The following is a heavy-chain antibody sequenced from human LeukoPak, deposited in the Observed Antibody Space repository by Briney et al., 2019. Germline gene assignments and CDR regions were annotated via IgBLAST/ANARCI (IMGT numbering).Heavy chain of an antibody. CDR3: ARDRAYSDILTGYYGYYYYYAMDV. CDR1: GFTFSSYA. D-gene: IGHD3-9*01. Sequence: GGSLRLSCAASGFTFSSYAMHWVRQAPGKGLEWVAVISYDGNNKYYADSVKGRFTISRDKSKNTLYLQMNSQRAEDTAVYHCARDRAYSDILTGYYGYYYYYAMDVWGQGTTVTVSS. V-gene: IGHV3-30-3*01. CDR2: ISYDGNNK. J-gene: IGHJ6*02.